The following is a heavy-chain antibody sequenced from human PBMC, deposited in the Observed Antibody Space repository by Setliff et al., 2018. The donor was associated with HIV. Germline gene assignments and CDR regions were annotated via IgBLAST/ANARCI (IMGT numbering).Heavy chain of an antibody. Sequence: GESLKISCAASGFTFSDYYMSWIRQAPGKGLEWISYIGSSSRYSDYADSVKARFTISRDNAKNSLYLQMNSLRAEDTAVYYCARIGSDAFDIWGQGTMVTVSS. CDR1: GFTFSDYY. V-gene: IGHV3-11*03. CDR3: ARIGSDAFDI. J-gene: IGHJ3*02. CDR2: IGSSSRYS.